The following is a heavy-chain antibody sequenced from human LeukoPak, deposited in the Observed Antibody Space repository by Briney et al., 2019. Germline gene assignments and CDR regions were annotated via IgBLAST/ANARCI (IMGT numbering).Heavy chain of an antibody. CDR1: GGSFSGYY. CDR2: INHSGST. V-gene: IGHV4-34*01. D-gene: IGHD3-10*01. J-gene: IGHJ6*03. CDR3: ARVPWGYGSVPWGNRDYYYYMDV. Sequence: SETLSLTCAVYGGSFSGYYWSWIRQPPGKGLEWIGEINHSGSTNYNPSLKSRVTISVDTSKNQFSLKLSSVTAADTAVYYCARVPWGYGSVPWGNRDYYYYMDVWGKGTTVTVSS.